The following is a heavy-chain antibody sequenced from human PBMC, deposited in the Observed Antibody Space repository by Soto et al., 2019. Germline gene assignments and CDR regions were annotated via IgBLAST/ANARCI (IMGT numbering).Heavy chain of an antibody. CDR1: GYTFTSYD. Sequence: ASVKVSCKASGYTFTSYDINWVQQATGQGLEWMGWMNPNSGNTGYAQKFQGRVTMTRNTSISTAYMELSSLRSEDTAVYYCARLVGYEQWPVDYWGQGTLVTVSS. D-gene: IGHD6-19*01. CDR2: MNPNSGNT. J-gene: IGHJ4*02. CDR3: ARLVGYEQWPVDY. V-gene: IGHV1-8*01.